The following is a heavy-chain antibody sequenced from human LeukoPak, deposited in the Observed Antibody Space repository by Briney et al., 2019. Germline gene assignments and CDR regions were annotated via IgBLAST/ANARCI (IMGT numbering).Heavy chain of an antibody. CDR1: GFTFSRYSMN. CDR2: IYYSGNT. CDR3: ARQTGSGLFILP. V-gene: IGHV4-39*01. D-gene: IGHD3/OR15-3a*01. J-gene: IGHJ4*02. Sequence: AGSLRLACAASGFTFSRYSMNWVRQAPGEGLEWIGSIYYSGNTYYNASLKSQVSISIDTSKNQFSLKLTSVTAADTAVYYCARQTGSGLFILPGGQGTLVTVSS.